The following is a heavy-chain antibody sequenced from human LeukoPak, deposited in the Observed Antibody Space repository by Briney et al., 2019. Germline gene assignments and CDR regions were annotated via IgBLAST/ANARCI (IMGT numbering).Heavy chain of an antibody. V-gene: IGHV3-30*04. D-gene: IGHD5-12*01. CDR2: ISYDGSNK. CDR3: ASGGSGYDLDY. Sequence: GGSLRLSCAASGFTFSSYAMHWVRQAPGKGLEWVAVISYDGSNKYYADSVKGRFTISRDNSKNTLYLQMNSLRAEDTAVCYCASGGSGYDLDYWGQGTLVTVSS. J-gene: IGHJ4*02. CDR1: GFTFSSYA.